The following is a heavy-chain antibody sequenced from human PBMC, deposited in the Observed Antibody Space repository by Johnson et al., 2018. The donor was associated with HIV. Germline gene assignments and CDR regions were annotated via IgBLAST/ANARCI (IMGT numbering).Heavy chain of an antibody. D-gene: IGHD1-26*01. J-gene: IGHJ3*02. CDR2: ISYDGSNK. V-gene: IGHV3-30*03. CDR1: GFTFSSYG. CDR3: ARGWELLTPAFDI. Sequence: QVQLVESGGGLVQPGRSLRLSCAASGFTFSSYGMHWVRQAPGKGLEWVAIISYDGSNKHYADSVKGRFTISRDNSKNTLYLQMGSLRAEDMAVYYCARGWELLTPAFDIWGQGTMVTVSS.